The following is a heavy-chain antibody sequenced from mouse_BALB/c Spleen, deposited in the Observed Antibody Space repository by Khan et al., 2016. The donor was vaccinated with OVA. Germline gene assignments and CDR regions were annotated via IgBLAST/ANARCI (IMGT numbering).Heavy chain of an antibody. Sequence: EVQLQESGPGLVKPSQSLSLTCSVTGYSITSGSYWNWILQFPGNKLEWMGYITSGGSFNYNPSLKNRISITRDTSNNQFFLKLNSVTPEDTATYYCARAGRWFDYWGQGTLVTVSA. CDR2: ITSGGSF. CDR1: GYSITSGSY. V-gene: IGHV3-6*02. D-gene: IGHD3-3*01. J-gene: IGHJ3*01. CDR3: ARAGRWFDY.